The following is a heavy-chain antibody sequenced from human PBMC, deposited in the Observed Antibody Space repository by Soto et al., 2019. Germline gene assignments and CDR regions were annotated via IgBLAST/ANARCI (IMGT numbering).Heavy chain of an antibody. J-gene: IGHJ4*02. Sequence: ASVKVSCKASGGTFSSYTISWVRQAPGQGLEWMGRIIPILGIANYAQKFQGRVTITADKSTSTAYMELSSLRSEDTAVYYCARGLTPTSGSPVDYWGQGTLVTVSS. CDR3: ARGLTPTSGSPVDY. CDR1: GGTFSSYT. D-gene: IGHD3-10*01. V-gene: IGHV1-69*02. CDR2: IIPILGIA.